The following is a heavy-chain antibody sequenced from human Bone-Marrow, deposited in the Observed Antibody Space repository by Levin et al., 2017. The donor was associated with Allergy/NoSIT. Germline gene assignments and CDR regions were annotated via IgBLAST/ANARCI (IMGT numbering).Heavy chain of an antibody. D-gene: IGHD3-16*01. CDR2: IKSKIVGGTT. V-gene: IGHV3-15*01. Sequence: GESLKISCAASGFVFDNAWMSWVRQAPGTGLEWVGRIKSKIVGGTTDYAAPVKGRFIISRDDSKNTLYLQMNSLKTEDTGVYYCTTHDYGYVMDAWGQGTTVSVAS. J-gene: IGHJ6*02. CDR1: GFVFDNAW. CDR3: TTHDYGYVMDA.